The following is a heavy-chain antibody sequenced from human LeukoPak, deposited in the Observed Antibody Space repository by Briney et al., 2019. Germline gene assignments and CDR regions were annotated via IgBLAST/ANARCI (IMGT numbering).Heavy chain of an antibody. Sequence: SETLSLTCAVYGGSFSGYYWSWIRQPPGKGLEWIGEINHSGSTNYNPSLKSRVTISVDTSKKQFSLKPSSVTAADTAVYYCARHYYDSSGYYPLYFDYWGQGTLVTVSS. CDR1: GGSFSGYY. CDR2: INHSGST. V-gene: IGHV4-34*01. J-gene: IGHJ4*02. D-gene: IGHD3-22*01. CDR3: ARHYYDSSGYYPLYFDY.